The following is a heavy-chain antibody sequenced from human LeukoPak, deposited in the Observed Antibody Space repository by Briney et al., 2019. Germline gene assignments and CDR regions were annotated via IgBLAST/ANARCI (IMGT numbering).Heavy chain of an antibody. CDR3: AAERYGGISDCCNFEI. D-gene: IGHD4-23*01. Sequence: GASVKVSCKSSGFSFSNSAVQWVRQARGQRLEWIGWIIVGSGTTNYAQSLQGRLTITRDMSTNTAYMELNSLRSEDTAVYYCAAERYGGISDCCNFEIWGQGTMVTVSS. CDR2: IIVGSGTT. V-gene: IGHV1-58*01. CDR1: GFSFSNSA. J-gene: IGHJ3*02.